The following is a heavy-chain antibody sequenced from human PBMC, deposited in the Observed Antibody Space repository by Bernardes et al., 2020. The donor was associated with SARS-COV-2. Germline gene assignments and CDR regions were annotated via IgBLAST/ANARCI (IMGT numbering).Heavy chain of an antibody. CDR2: ISSSSNTI. CDR1: GFTFSNYN. J-gene: IGHJ4*02. V-gene: IGHV3-48*02. D-gene: IGHD2-15*01. Sequence: VGSLILSCAASGFTFSNYNMKWVRQAPGQGLEWVSHISSSSNTIYYADSVKGRFTISRDNAKNSLYLQMNNLRDEDTAVYYCARDSGRGGSCDYWGQGALVTVSS. CDR3: ARDSGRGGSCDY.